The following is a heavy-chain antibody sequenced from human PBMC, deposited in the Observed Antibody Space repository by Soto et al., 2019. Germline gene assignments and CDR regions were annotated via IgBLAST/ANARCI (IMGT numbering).Heavy chain of an antibody. V-gene: IGHV3-30-3*01. Sequence: QEQLVESGGGVVQPGGSLRLSCTASGFSFSSYAIHWVRQAPGKGLEWVAGISYDGSHKYYADAVKGRFTISRDNSKNKLYLQMTSLRGVDTAVYYCATNLRKPEQSYVRNMDVWGQGTTVTVSS. J-gene: IGHJ6*02. CDR1: GFSFSSYA. CDR2: ISYDGSHK. D-gene: IGHD3-16*01. CDR3: ATNLRKPEQSYVRNMDV.